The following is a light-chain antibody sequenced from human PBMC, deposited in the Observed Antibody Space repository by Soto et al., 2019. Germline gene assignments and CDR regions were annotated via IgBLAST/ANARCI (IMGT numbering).Light chain of an antibody. Sequence: DIQMTQSPPSLSASVGDRVTITCRASKGINNYLAWFQQQPGKAPKPLIYATSTLHSGVPSSFTGSGSGTEFTLTITSLQPEDFVTYYCQQYNTYPWTFGQGTKVEVK. CDR3: QQYNTYPWT. V-gene: IGKV1-16*01. CDR1: KGINNY. J-gene: IGKJ1*01. CDR2: ATS.